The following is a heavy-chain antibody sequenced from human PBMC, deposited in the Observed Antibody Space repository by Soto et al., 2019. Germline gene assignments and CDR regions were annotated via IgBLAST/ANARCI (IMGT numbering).Heavy chain of an antibody. J-gene: IGHJ4*02. CDR2: IYYSGST. CDR3: ARAGSGWCPNYFDY. Sequence: SETLSLTCTVSGGSISSGGYYWSWIRQHPGKGLEWIGYIYYSGSTYYNPSLKSRVTISVDTSKNQFSLKLSSVTAADTAVYYCARAGSGWCPNYFDYWGQGTLVTVSS. V-gene: IGHV4-31*03. CDR1: GGSISSGGYY. D-gene: IGHD6-19*01.